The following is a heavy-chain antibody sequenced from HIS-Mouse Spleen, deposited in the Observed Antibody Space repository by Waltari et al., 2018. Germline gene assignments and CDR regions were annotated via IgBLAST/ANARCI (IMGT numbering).Heavy chain of an antibody. V-gene: IGHV4-39*07. CDR3: AREIPYSSSWYDWYFDL. CDR2: IAYSGST. D-gene: IGHD6-13*01. CDR1: GGSISSSSYY. Sequence: QLQLQESGPGLVKPSETLSLTCTVSGGSISSSSYYWGWIRQPPGKGLEWIGSIAYSGSTYYNPSRKSRVTITVETSKNQFSLKLSSVTAADTAVYYCAREIPYSSSWYDWYFDLWGRGTLVTVST. J-gene: IGHJ2*01.